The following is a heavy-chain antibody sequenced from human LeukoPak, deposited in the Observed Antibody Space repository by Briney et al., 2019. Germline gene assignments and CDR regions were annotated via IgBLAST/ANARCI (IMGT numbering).Heavy chain of an antibody. CDR2: IRQDGSET. CDR3: ARNKGHYYGSGSYYYYYYMDV. D-gene: IGHD3-10*01. CDR1: GFTFSSYW. Sequence: GGSLRLSCAASGFTFSSYWMTWVRQAPGKGLEWVANIRQDGSETYYVDSVRGLFTISRDNAKNSLYLQMNSLRAEDTALYYCARNKGHYYGSGSYYYYYYMDVWGKGTTVTVSS. J-gene: IGHJ6*03. V-gene: IGHV3-7*03.